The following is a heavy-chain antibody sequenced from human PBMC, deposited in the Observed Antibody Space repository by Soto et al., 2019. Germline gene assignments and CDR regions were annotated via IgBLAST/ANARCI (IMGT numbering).Heavy chain of an antibody. D-gene: IGHD6-19*01. J-gene: IGHJ5*02. V-gene: IGHV2-70*01. Sequence: SAPTLVNPTQPLTLTCTLSGFSLCTRGMSVNWIRQPQGTDLEWLALIDWEDDRFYNISLKTRLTISKETSKNQVVLTMTNMDPEDTATYFCTRSHGLVLVEGTGFDPWGPGTLVTVSS. CDR1: GFSLCTRGMS. CDR2: IDWEDDR. CDR3: TRSHGLVLVEGTGFDP.